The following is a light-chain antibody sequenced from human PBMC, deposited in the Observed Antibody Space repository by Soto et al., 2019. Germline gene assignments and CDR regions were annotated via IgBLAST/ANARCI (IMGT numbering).Light chain of an antibody. J-gene: IGLJ1*01. CDR1: DIGGQS. Sequence: SYELIQPPSVSVAPGQTARITCGGNDIGGQSVHWYQQKPGQAPVLVVYDDSDRPSGIPERFSGSNSGNTATLTISRVEAGDEADYYCQVWDSSSDLQVFGTGTKVTVL. V-gene: IGLV3-21*02. CDR3: QVWDSSSDLQV. CDR2: DDS.